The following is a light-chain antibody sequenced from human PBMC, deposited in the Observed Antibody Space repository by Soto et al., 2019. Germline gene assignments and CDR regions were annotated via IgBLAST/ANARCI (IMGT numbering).Light chain of an antibody. CDR3: SSYTSSRTYI. CDR1: SSYVGGYNY. J-gene: IGLJ1*01. CDR2: DVS. V-gene: IGLV2-14*03. Sequence: QSALAQPASVSGSPGQSITISCTGTSSYVGGYNYVSWYQQHPGKAPKLLFNDVSNRPSGVSNRFSGSKSGNTASLTISGLQAEDEADYYCSSYTSSRTYIFGTGTKVTVL.